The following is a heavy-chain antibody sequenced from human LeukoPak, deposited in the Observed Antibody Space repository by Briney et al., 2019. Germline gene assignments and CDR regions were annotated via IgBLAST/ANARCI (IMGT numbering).Heavy chain of an antibody. Sequence: PGRSLRLSCAASGFTFSSYGMHWVRQAPGKGLEWVAFIRYDGSNKYYADSVKGRFTISRDNSKNTLYLQMNSLRAEDTAVYYCAKARRATVTPFDYWGQGTLVTVSS. V-gene: IGHV3-30*02. CDR1: GFTFSSYG. CDR3: AKARRATVTPFDY. J-gene: IGHJ4*02. CDR2: IRYDGSNK. D-gene: IGHD4-17*01.